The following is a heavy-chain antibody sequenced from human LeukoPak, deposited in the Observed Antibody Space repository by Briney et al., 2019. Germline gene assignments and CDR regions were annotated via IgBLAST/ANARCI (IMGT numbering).Heavy chain of an antibody. Sequence: GGSLRLSCAAFGFTFSSYAMSWVRQAPGKGLEWVSAISGSGGSTYYADSVKGRFTISRDNSKNTLYLQMNSLRAEDTAVYYCAKDDDIVVVPAALDPWGQGTLVTVSS. J-gene: IGHJ5*02. CDR2: ISGSGGST. CDR3: AKDDDIVVVPAALDP. V-gene: IGHV3-23*01. CDR1: GFTFSSYA. D-gene: IGHD2-2*01.